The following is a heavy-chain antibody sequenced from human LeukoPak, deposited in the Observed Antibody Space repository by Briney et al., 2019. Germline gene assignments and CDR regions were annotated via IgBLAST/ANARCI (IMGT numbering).Heavy chain of an antibody. J-gene: IGHJ4*02. CDR3: ARDNVHSGSPPFDY. CDR2: IYYSGST. V-gene: IGHV4-39*07. Sequence: SETLSLTCTVSGGSISSSSYYWGWIRQPPGKGLEWIGSIYYSGSTYYNPSLKSRVTISVDTSKNQFSLKLSFVTAADTAVYYCARDNVHSGSPPFDYWGQGTLVTVSS. D-gene: IGHD1-26*01. CDR1: GGSISSSSYY.